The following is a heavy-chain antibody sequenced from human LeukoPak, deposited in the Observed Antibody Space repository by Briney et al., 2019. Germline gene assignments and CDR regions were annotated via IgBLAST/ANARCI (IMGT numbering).Heavy chain of an antibody. V-gene: IGHV5-51*01. CDR2: IYPGDSDT. CDR1: GYSFPSYW. J-gene: IGHJ3*01. Sequence: GESLKISCKSSGYSFPSYWIGWVRQMPGKGLEWMGIIYPGDSDTRYSLSFQGHVTISAAKSIDTAYLQWSSLKASDTAIYYCARRTRDAYNPTYGFDLWGQGTMVTVSS. D-gene: IGHD5-24*01. CDR3: ARRTRDAYNPTYGFDL.